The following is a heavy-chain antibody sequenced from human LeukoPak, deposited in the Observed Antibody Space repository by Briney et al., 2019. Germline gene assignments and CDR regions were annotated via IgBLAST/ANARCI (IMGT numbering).Heavy chain of an antibody. CDR1: GYSISSGYY. CDR2: IYHSGST. CDR3: ARDVISGYFDY. Sequence: SETLSLTCAVSGYSISSGYYWGWIRQPPGKGLEWIGSIYHSGSTYYNPSLKSRVTISVDTSKNQFSLKLSSVTAADTAVHYCARDVISGYFDYWGQGTLVTVSS. D-gene: IGHD3-16*02. J-gene: IGHJ4*02. V-gene: IGHV4-38-2*02.